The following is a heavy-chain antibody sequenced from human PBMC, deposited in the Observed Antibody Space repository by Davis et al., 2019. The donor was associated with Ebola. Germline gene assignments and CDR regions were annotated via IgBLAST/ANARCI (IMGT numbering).Heavy chain of an antibody. CDR1: GYSFTSYD. CDR3: ARAGWLQPFDY. J-gene: IGHJ4*02. D-gene: IGHD5-24*01. V-gene: IGHV1-18*01. Sequence: ASVKVSCKASGYSFTSYDIIWVRQAPGQGLEWMGWISAYNGNTNYAQNLQGRVTMTTDTSTSTAYMELRSLRSDDTAVYYCARAGWLQPFDYWGQGTLVTVSS. CDR2: ISAYNGNT.